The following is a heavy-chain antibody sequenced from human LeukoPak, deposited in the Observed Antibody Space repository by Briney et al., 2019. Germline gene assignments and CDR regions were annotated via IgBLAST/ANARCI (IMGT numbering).Heavy chain of an antibody. CDR1: GFTFSSYG. CDR3: AKISSH. D-gene: IGHD3-3*02. J-gene: IGHJ4*02. CDR2: IRYDGSNK. V-gene: IGHV3-30*02. Sequence: GGSLRLSCAASGFTFSSYGMHWVRQAPGKGLEWVAFIRYDGSNKYYADSVKGRFTISRDISRNTLYLEMNSLRPDDTAVYYCAKISSHWGQGTLVTVSS.